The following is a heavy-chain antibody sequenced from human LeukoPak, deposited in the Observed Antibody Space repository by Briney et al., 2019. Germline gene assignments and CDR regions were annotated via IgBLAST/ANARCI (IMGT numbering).Heavy chain of an antibody. J-gene: IGHJ4*02. Sequence: PGGSLRLSCAPSGFTFSSSNMHWVRQSPGRGLEWVALISYDGTKTYYGESVEGRFTVSRDNSKNMLFLQMNSLSAEDTAIYYCEREWFGESNWGQGARVTVSS. D-gene: IGHD3-10*01. CDR2: ISYDGTKT. CDR3: EREWFGESN. V-gene: IGHV3-30*03. CDR1: GFTFSSSN.